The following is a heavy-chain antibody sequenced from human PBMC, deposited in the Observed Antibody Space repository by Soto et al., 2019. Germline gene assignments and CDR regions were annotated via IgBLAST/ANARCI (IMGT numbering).Heavy chain of an antibody. CDR3: VRDRGYPDSFDV. CDR1: GYRFTSYW. CDR2: IYPGDSDT. D-gene: IGHD1-1*01. J-gene: IGHJ3*01. V-gene: IGHV5-51*01. Sequence: GESLKISCKGSGYRFTSYWIGWVRQMPGKGLEWMGIIYPGDSDTRYSPSFQGQVTISRDNAKNTLYLQMHSLRAEDTALYFCVRDRGYPDSFDVWGRGTMVTVSS.